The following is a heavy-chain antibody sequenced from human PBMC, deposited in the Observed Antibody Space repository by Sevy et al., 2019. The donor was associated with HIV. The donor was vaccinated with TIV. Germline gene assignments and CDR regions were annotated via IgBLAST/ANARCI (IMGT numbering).Heavy chain of an antibody. J-gene: IGHJ4*02. CDR1: GFIFSSYE. V-gene: IGHV3-48*03. D-gene: IGHD4-17*01. CDR2: ISNSGTTI. Sequence: GGSLRLSCAASGFIFSSYEMNWVRQAPGKGLEWVSYISNSGTTIYYSDSVKGRFTISRDNARNSLYLQINSLRAEDTAVYYCARDLPPSATTVAHFDCWGQGTLVTVSS. CDR3: ARDLPPSATTVAHFDC.